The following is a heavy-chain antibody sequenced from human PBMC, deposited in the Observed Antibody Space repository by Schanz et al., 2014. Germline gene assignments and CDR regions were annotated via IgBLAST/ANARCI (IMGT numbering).Heavy chain of an antibody. CDR3: ARGPLGTSP. CDR1: RYTFNTYG. CDR2: ISAYTNNT. Sequence: QGPLVQSGPEVKEPGASVKVSCEASRYTFNTYGLNWVRQAPGQGLEWMGWISAYTNNTNYAQKVQGRVTFTADKSTSTAYMELSSLKSEDTAVYYCARGPLGTSPWGQGTLVTVSS. V-gene: IGHV1-18*01. J-gene: IGHJ5*02. D-gene: IGHD5-12*01.